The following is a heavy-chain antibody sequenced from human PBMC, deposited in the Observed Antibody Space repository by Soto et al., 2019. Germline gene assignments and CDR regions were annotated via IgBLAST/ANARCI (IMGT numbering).Heavy chain of an antibody. Sequence: QVHLVQSGAEVKKPGASVNVSCKASGYPFTAYGLHWVRQAPGQRLEWMGWINTGSGNTKSSHKFQGRITIKRDTSATTVSMELSSLTSEDTAIYYCARAVVATDYWGQGTLVTVSS. CDR3: ARAVVATDY. CDR2: INTGSGNT. V-gene: IGHV1-3*04. J-gene: IGHJ4*02. D-gene: IGHD5-12*01. CDR1: GYPFTAYG.